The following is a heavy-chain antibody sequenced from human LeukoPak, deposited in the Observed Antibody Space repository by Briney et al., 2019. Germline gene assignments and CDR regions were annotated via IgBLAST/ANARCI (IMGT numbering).Heavy chain of an antibody. J-gene: IGHJ4*02. D-gene: IGHD6-19*01. Sequence: GGSQRLSCVASGFTFSVAGMPWVRQAPGKGLGWASAIIGNGASTYYTDSVKGRFTISRDNSKNTLYLQMNSLRAEDTGVYYCAKRTCSGTTCYPLDSWGRGTLVTVSS. V-gene: IGHV3-23*01. CDR2: IIGNGAST. CDR1: GFTFSVAG. CDR3: AKRTCSGTTCYPLDS.